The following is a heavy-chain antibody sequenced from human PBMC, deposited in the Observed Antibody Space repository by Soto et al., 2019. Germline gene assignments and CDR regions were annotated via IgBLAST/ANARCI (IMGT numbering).Heavy chain of an antibody. Sequence: PGGSLRLSCAASGFTFSSYGMHWVRQAPGKGLEWVAVIWYDGSNKYYADSVKGRFTISRDNSKNTLYLQMNSLRAEDTAVYYCARTYYYDSSGYYSLSYYFDYWGQGTLVTVSS. D-gene: IGHD3-22*01. V-gene: IGHV3-33*01. CDR3: ARTYYYDSSGYYSLSYYFDY. CDR2: IWYDGSNK. CDR1: GFTFSSYG. J-gene: IGHJ4*02.